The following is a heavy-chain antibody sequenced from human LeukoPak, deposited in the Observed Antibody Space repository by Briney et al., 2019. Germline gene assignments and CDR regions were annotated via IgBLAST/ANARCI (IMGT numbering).Heavy chain of an antibody. CDR2: IYYSGST. J-gene: IGHJ4*02. V-gene: IGHV4-59*01. D-gene: IGHD6-13*01. CDR3: ARGARSIATADSGLFDY. Sequence: SETLSLTCTVSGGSISSYYWSWIRQPPGKGLEWIGYIYYSGSTNYNPSLKSRVTISVDTSKNQFSLKLSSVTAADTAVYYCARGARSIATADSGLFDYRGQGTLVTVSS. CDR1: GGSISSYY.